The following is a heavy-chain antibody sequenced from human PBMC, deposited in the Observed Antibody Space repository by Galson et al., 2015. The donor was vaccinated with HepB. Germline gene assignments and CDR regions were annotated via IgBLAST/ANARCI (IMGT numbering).Heavy chain of an antibody. V-gene: IGHV1-3*01. D-gene: IGHD6-19*01. CDR2: INAGNGNT. Sequence: SVKVSCKASGYTFTSYYMHWVRQAPGQRLEWMGWINAGNGNTKYSQKFQGRVTITRGTSASTAYMELSSLRSEDTAVYYCARAPYIAVAGTGFWDYWGQGTLVTVSS. J-gene: IGHJ4*02. CDR3: ARAPYIAVAGTGFWDY. CDR1: GYTFTSYY.